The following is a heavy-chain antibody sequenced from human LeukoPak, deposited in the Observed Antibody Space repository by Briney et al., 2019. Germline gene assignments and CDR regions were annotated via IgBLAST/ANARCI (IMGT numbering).Heavy chain of an antibody. V-gene: IGHV3-11*06. Sequence: PGGSLRLSCAASGFTFSDYYMSWIRQAPGKGLKWVSYIRSSSSYTNYADSVKGRFTISRDNAKNSLYLQMNSLRAEDTAVYYCARDEVAAAGNDYWGQGTLVTVCS. CDR1: GFTFSDYY. CDR3: ARDEVAAAGNDY. J-gene: IGHJ4*02. CDR2: IRSSSSYT. D-gene: IGHD6-13*01.